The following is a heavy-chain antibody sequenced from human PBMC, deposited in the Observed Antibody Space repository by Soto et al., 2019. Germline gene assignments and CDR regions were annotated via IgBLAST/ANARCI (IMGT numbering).Heavy chain of an antibody. J-gene: IGHJ4*02. CDR3: ANSPGAATSGSHY. D-gene: IGHD1-26*01. V-gene: IGHV3-30*18. Sequence: AQLLESGGGVVQPGRSLRLSCAASGFTLSSFGMYWVRQAPGRGLEWVAVISYDGATRYYGDSVKGRFTISRDNSTDTLYLQMDSLRPEDTAVYYCANSPGAATSGSHYWGQGTLVTVSS. CDR1: GFTLSSFG. CDR2: ISYDGATR.